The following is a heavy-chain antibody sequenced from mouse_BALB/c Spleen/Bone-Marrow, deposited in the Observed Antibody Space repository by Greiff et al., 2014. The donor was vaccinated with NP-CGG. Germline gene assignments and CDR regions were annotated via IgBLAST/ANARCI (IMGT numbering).Heavy chain of an antibody. V-gene: IGHV3-2*02. J-gene: IGHJ4*01. CDR2: ISYSGST. CDR3: ARYYGSSYYAMDY. Sequence: VQLQQSGPGLVKPSQSLSITCTVTGYSITSDYAWNWTRQFPGNKLEWMGYISYSGSTSYNPSLKSRISITRDTSKNQFFLQLNSVTTEDTATYYCARYYGSSYYAMDYWGQGTSVTVSS. CDR1: GYSITSDYA. D-gene: IGHD1-1*01.